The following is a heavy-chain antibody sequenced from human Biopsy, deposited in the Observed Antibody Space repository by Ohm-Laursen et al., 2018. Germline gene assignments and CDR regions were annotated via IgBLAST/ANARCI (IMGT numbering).Heavy chain of an antibody. J-gene: IGHJ4*02. D-gene: IGHD1-26*01. V-gene: IGHV1-8*01. CDR2: MSPDTGNT. Sequence: ATVKISCKASGYTFTSHDINWVRQATGQGLEWMGWMSPDTGNTVYAQRFQDRVTMTSDTSTGTAYMELTSLTSDDTAVYFCARWETTLGRSLDSWGQGTLVAVSS. CDR3: ARWETTLGRSLDS. CDR1: GYTFTSHD.